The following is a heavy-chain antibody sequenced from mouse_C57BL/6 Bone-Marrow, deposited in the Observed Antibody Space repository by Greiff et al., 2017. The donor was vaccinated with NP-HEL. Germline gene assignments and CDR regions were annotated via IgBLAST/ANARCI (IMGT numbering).Heavy chain of an antibody. V-gene: IGHV14-4*01. CDR1: GFNITDDY. Sequence: VQLQQSGAELVRPGASVKLSCTASGFNITDDYMHWVKQRPEQGLEWIGWIDPENGDTEYASKFQGKATITADTSSNTAYLQRSSLTSEDAAVYYCTPRPIYYGYAGYFEGWGTGATVTVAS. J-gene: IGHJ1*03. CDR3: TPRPIYYGYAGYFEG. CDR2: IDPENGDT. D-gene: IGHD2-2*01.